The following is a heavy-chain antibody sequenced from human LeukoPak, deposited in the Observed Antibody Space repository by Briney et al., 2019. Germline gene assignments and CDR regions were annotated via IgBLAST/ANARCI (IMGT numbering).Heavy chain of an antibody. CDR2: INHSGST. V-gene: IGHV4-34*01. J-gene: IGHJ1*01. D-gene: IGHD6-19*01. CDR1: GGSFSGYY. Sequence: SETLSLTCAVYGGSFSGYYWSWIRQPPGKGLEWIGEINHSGSTNYNPSLKSRVAISVDTSKNQFSLKLSSVTAADTAVYYCAREGSGWSAEYFQHWGQGTLVTVSS. CDR3: AREGSGWSAEYFQH.